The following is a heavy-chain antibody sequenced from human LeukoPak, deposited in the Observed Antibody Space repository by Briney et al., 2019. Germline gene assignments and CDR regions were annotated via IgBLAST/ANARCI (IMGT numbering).Heavy chain of an antibody. D-gene: IGHD2-15*01. J-gene: IGHJ3*02. CDR1: GGSISSSSYY. V-gene: IGHV4-39*01. CDR3: ARHRVGRYCSGGGCPGTAFDI. Sequence: SETLSLTCTVSGGSISSSSYYWGWIRQPPGKGLEWIGSIYYSGSTYYNPSLKSRVTISVDTSKNQFSLKLSSVTAADTAVYYCARHRVGRYCSGGGCPGTAFDIWGQGTMVTVSS. CDR2: IYYSGST.